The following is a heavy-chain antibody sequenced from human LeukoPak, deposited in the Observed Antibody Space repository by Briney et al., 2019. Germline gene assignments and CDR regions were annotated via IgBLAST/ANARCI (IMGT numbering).Heavy chain of an antibody. V-gene: IGHV3-30-3*01. Sequence: PGGSLRLSCAASGFTFSSYATHWVRQAPGKGLEWVAVISYDGSNKYYADSVKGRFTISRDNSKNTLYLQMNSLRAEDTAVYYCARDQEGATGGFDYWGQGTLVTVSS. CDR1: GFTFSSYA. CDR2: ISYDGSNK. CDR3: ARDQEGATGGFDY. J-gene: IGHJ4*02. D-gene: IGHD1-26*01.